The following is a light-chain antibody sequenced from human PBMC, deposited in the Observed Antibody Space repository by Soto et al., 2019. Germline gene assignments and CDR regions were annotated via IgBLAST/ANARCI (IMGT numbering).Light chain of an antibody. J-gene: IGKJ1*01. CDR1: RSISDW. CDR3: LQYSSHSWT. CDR2: DAS. V-gene: IGKV1-5*01. Sequence: DIQMTPSPSTLSASVRDRVTLTCRASRSISDWLAWYQQKPGKAPELLIFDASNLKSGVSSRFSGSGSGTEFTLTISRLQPDDVATYYCLQYSSHSWTFGQGTKVDIK.